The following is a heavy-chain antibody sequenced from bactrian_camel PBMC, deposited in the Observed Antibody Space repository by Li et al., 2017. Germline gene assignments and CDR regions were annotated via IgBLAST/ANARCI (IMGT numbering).Heavy chain of an antibody. CDR3: AAVAPWLKPRGSGGSWLLVNGNVYNY. Sequence: HVQLVESGGGLVQPGGSLTLSCVASGFTFGHYYMNWVRQAPGKGLEWVAQIAYDGWVSRYHDSAKGRFTISRDNAKNMLYLQMNSLKPEDTAQYYCAAVAPWLKPRGSGGSWLLVNGNVYNYWGQGTQVTVS. V-gene: IGHV3S6*01. D-gene: IGHD6*01. J-gene: IGHJ4*01. CDR2: IAYDGWVS. CDR1: GFTFGHYY.